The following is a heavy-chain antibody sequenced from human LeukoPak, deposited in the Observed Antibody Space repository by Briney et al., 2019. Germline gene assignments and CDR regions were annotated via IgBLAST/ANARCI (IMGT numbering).Heavy chain of an antibody. J-gene: IGHJ4*02. Sequence: EGSLRLSCAASGFTFSSYAMHWVRQVPGKGREYVSAISSNGGSTYYANSVKGRFTISRDNSKNTLYLQMGSLRAEDMAVYYCARDSSGWPYYFDYWGQGTLVTVSS. V-gene: IGHV3-64*01. CDR3: ARDSSGWPYYFDY. CDR2: ISSNGGST. CDR1: GFTFSSYA. D-gene: IGHD6-19*01.